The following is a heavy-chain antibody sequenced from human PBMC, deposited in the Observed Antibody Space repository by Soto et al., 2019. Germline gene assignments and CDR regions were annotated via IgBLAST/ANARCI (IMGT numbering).Heavy chain of an antibody. V-gene: IGHV4-4*02. CDR2: IYHSGST. D-gene: IGHD2-15*01. J-gene: IGHJ6*03. Sequence: SETLSLTCAVSSGSISSSNWWSWVRQPPGKGLEWIGEIYHSGSTNYNPSLKSRVTISVDKSKNQFSLKLSSVTAADTAVYYCVRDRLLLGYYYMDVWGKGTTVTVSS. CDR1: SGSISSSNW. CDR3: VRDRLLLGYYYMDV.